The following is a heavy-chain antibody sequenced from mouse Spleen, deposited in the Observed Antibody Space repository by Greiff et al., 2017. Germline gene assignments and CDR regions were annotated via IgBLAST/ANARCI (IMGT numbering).Heavy chain of an antibody. Sequence: EVQGVESGGGLVKLGGSLKLSCAASGFTFSSYAMSWVRQTPEKRLEWVATISSGGGNTYYPDSVKGRFTISRDNAKNTLYLQMSSLKSEDTAMYYCARHYYYGSNYFDYWGQGTTLTVSS. CDR2: ISSGGGNT. CDR1: GFTFSSYA. V-gene: IGHV5-9-3*01. D-gene: IGHD1-1*01. J-gene: IGHJ2*01. CDR3: ARHYYYGSNYFDY.